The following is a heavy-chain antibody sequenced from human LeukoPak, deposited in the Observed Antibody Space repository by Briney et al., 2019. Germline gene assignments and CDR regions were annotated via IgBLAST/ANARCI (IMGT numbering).Heavy chain of an antibody. CDR2: ITGSDGSS. CDR1: GFTFSSYA. J-gene: IGHJ4*02. Sequence: GGSLRLSCAASGFTFSSYAMSWVRQAPGKGLEWVSAITGSDGSSYYADSVKGRFTISRDNSKNTLYLQVNSLRAEDTAVYYCAKWGDYDILTGYYVPDYWGQGTLVTVSS. CDR3: AKWGDYDILTGYYVPDY. D-gene: IGHD3-9*01. V-gene: IGHV3-23*01.